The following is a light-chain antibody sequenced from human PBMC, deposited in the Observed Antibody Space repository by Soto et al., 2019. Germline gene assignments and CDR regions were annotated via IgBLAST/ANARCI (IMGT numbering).Light chain of an antibody. CDR1: QSFRGL. CDR2: RAS. Sequence: EVVLTQSPVTLSLSPGERATLSCRASQSFRGLLAWYQQKPGQAPRLLIYRASRRATGIPDRFSASGSGTDFTLTISRLEPEDFAVYYCQQYGSSPPYTFGQGTKLEIK. J-gene: IGKJ2*01. CDR3: QQYGSSPPYT. V-gene: IGKV3-20*01.